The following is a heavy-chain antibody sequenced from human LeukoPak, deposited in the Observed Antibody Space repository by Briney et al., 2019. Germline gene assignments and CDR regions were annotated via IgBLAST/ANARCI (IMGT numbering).Heavy chain of an antibody. J-gene: IGHJ4*02. Sequence: GGSLRLSCAASGFTFSSYAMHWVRQAPGKGLEWVAVISYDGSNKYYADSVKGRFTISRDNSKNTLYLQMNSLRAEDTAVYYCAVRGVAGTGYFDYWGQGTLVTVSS. CDR3: AVRGVAGTGYFDY. CDR1: GFTFSSYA. D-gene: IGHD6-19*01. CDR2: ISYDGSNK. V-gene: IGHV3-30-3*01.